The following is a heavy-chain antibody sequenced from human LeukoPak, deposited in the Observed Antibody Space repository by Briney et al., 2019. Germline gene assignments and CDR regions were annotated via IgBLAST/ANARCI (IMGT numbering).Heavy chain of an antibody. D-gene: IGHD3-10*01. J-gene: IGHJ5*02. CDR3: ARGRLTLVRGVGHNWFDP. Sequence: GASVKVSCKASGYTFASYDIDWVRQATGQGLEWMGWMNPNSGNAGYAQKFQGRVTMTRSTSISTAYMELSSLRSEDTAVYYCARGRLTLVRGVGHNWFDPWGQGTLVTVSS. CDR2: MNPNSGNA. CDR1: GYTFASYD. V-gene: IGHV1-8*01.